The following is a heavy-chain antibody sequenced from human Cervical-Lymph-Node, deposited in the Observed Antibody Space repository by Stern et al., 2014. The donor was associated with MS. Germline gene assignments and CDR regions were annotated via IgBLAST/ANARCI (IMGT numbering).Heavy chain of an antibody. CDR2: INTDTGNP. CDR3: ARDSTGSYHGNAFDI. CDR1: GYTFTTYA. J-gene: IGHJ3*02. V-gene: IGHV7-4-1*02. Sequence: QLVQSGSELKKPGASVKVSCKASGYTFTTYAVNWVRQAPGQGLEWMGWINTDTGNPTYAQGFTGRFVFSLDTSVTTTYLQISILKAEDTAVYYCARDSTGSYHGNAFDIWGQGTIVTVSS. D-gene: IGHD1-26*01.